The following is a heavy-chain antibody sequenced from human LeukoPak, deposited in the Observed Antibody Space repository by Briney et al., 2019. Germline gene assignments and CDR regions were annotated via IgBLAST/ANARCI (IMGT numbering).Heavy chain of an antibody. CDR1: GYSFTSYW. V-gene: IGHV5-51*01. CDR3: ARNTTSVSNPQYFDY. J-gene: IGHJ4*02. Sequence: GESLKISCKGSGYSFTSYWIGWVRQMPGKGLEWMGIIYPGDYDTRYSPSFKGQVTISVDNSISTAYLQWSSLKASDTATYYCARNTTSVSNPQYFDYWGQGTLVTVSS. D-gene: IGHD1-14*01. CDR2: IYPGDYDT.